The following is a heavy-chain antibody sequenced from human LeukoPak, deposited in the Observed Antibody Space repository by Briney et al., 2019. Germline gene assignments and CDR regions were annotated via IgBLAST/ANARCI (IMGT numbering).Heavy chain of an antibody. Sequence: SDTLSLTCSVSGGSIDSYYWNWLRQTPGKGLEWVGYIYSTGSATYNPSLRGRVTMSIDTSKNQFYLTLNSVTAADTAVYYCAGPHYSSGWLDYWGRGTLVTVSS. CDR2: IYSTGSA. CDR1: GGSIDSYY. D-gene: IGHD6-19*01. CDR3: AGPHYSSGWLDY. V-gene: IGHV4-59*03. J-gene: IGHJ4*02.